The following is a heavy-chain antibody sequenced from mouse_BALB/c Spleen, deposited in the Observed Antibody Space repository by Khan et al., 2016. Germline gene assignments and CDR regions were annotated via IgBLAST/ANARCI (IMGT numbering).Heavy chain of an antibody. D-gene: IGHD2-1*01. CDR2: INPSSGYT. V-gene: IGHV1-4*01. CDR3: ARSRRMGGNYLFDD. J-gene: IGHJ2*01. CDR1: VYTFTIYT. Sequence: QVQLQQSGAELARPGASVKMSCKASVYTFTIYTMHWVKQRPGQGLEWIGYINPSSGYTNYNQKFKDKTTLTADKSSSTAYMQLSSLTSEDSAVYYWARSRRMGGNYLFDDWGQGTTLTVAS.